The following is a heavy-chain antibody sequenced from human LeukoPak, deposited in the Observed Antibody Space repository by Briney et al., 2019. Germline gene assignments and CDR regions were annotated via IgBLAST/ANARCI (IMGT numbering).Heavy chain of an antibody. CDR2: IGGNGNYI. V-gene: IGHV3-21*01. CDR1: GFTFTSYS. Sequence: PGGSLRLSCAASGFTFTSYSMNWVRQAPGKGLEWVSSIGGNGNYIYYADSVKGRFTISRDNAKNSLYLQMNSLRDEDTAVYYCASGPFRTRPNWETLDYWGQGTLVTVSS. J-gene: IGHJ4*02. D-gene: IGHD7-27*01. CDR3: ASGPFRTRPNWETLDY.